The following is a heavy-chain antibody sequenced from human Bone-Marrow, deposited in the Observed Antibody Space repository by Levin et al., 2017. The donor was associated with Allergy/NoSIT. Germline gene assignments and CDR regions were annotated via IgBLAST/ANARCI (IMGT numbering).Heavy chain of an antibody. V-gene: IGHV4-59*08. CDR2: IHYSGST. CDR1: GGSISSYY. J-gene: IGHJ5*02. CDR3: ARLGVHGYNPIPWFDP. D-gene: IGHD5-24*01. Sequence: PSETLSLTCTVSGGSISSYYWSWIRQSPGMGLEWIGYIHYSGSTKYNPSLKSRVTMSFDTSKTQFSLKLNSVTAADTAVYYCARLGVHGYNPIPWFDPWGQGTLVTVSS.